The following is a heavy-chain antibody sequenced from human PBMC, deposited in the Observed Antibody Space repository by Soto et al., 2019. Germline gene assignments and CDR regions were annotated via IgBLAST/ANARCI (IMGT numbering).Heavy chain of an antibody. J-gene: IGHJ4*02. D-gene: IGHD2-15*01. Sequence: QVQLVQSGAEVKKPGSSVKVSCKASGGTFSNYVVNWVRQAPGQGLEWMGRIIPISGAANYAQKFQGRVTITADKSTSTSYMELNSLKSEDTTVYYCARGFRHGGSPRSGGFDYWGQGTQVTVSS. CDR1: GGTFSNYV. V-gene: IGHV1-69*06. CDR2: IIPISGAA. CDR3: ARGFRHGGSPRSGGFDY.